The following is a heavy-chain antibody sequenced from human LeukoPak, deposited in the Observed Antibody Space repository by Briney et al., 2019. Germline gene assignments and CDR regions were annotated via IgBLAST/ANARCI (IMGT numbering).Heavy chain of an antibody. V-gene: IGHV1-69*05. CDR1: GGTFSSYA. CDR3: ATPRDSGYYFGYFDL. J-gene: IGHJ2*01. D-gene: IGHD3-22*01. Sequence: SVKVSCKASGGTFSSYAISWVRQAPGQGLEWMGGIIPIFGTANYAQKFQGRVTITTDESTSTAYMELSSLRSEDTAVYYCATPRDSGYYFGYFDLWGRGTLVTVSS. CDR2: IIPIFGTA.